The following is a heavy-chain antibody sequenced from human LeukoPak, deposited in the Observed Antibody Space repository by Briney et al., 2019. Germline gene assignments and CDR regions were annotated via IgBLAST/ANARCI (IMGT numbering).Heavy chain of an antibody. Sequence: GGSLRLSCAASGFTFSSYSMNWVRQAPGKGLEWVSFISTSSSYVYYADSLKGRFTISRDNAKNSLYLQMNSLRAEDTAVYYCARDRWGLHTHYFDYWGQGTLVTVSS. V-gene: IGHV3-21*01. CDR1: GFTFSSYS. CDR3: ARDRWGLHTHYFDY. J-gene: IGHJ4*02. D-gene: IGHD1-26*01. CDR2: ISTSSSYV.